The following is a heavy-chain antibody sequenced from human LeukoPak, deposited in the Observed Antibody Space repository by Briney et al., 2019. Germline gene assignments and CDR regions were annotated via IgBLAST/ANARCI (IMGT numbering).Heavy chain of an antibody. Sequence: SETLSLTCTVSGASISSSSSFFWAWIRQPPGKGLEGIGTMSNSGSTYYNPSLKSRVTISGDTSKNQFSLKLSSVTAADTAVFYCARRSQTTAGRGIDYWGQGTLVTVSS. V-gene: IGHV4-39*01. CDR2: MSNSGST. J-gene: IGHJ4*02. CDR3: ARRSQTTAGRGIDY. CDR1: GASISSSSSFF. D-gene: IGHD6-13*01.